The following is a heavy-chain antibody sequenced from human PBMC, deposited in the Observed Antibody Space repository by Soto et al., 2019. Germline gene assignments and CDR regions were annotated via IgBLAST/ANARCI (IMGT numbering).Heavy chain of an antibody. D-gene: IGHD1-1*01. Sequence: LGESLKISCQGSGYSFTNYWIGWVRQMPGKGLEWMGIIYPRDSDTRYSPSFQGQVTISVDKSLNTAYLHWSSLKASDTATYYCARRPGWPNNCFDTWGQGTLVTVSS. CDR1: GYSFTNYW. V-gene: IGHV5-51*01. J-gene: IGHJ5*02. CDR2: IYPRDSDT. CDR3: ARRPGWPNNCFDT.